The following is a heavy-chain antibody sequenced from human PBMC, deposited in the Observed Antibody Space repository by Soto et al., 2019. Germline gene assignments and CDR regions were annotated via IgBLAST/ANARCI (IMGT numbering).Heavy chain of an antibody. CDR1: GGSISSGVYY. J-gene: IGHJ6*03. CDR3: ARVAVRYYYYMDV. Sequence: SETLSLTCTVSGGSISSGVYYWSWIRQHPGKGLEWIGYIYYSGSTYYNPSLKSRVAISVDTSKNQFSLKLSSVTAADTAVYYCARVAVRYYYYMDVWGKGTTVTVSS. CDR2: IYYSGST. D-gene: IGHD1-1*01. V-gene: IGHV4-31*03.